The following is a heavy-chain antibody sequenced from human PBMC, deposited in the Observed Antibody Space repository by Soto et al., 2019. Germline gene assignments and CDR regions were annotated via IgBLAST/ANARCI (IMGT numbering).Heavy chain of an antibody. CDR2: ISAYNGNK. CDR1: GYTFTSYG. Sequence: QVQLVQSGAEVKKPGASVKVSCKASGYTFTSYGISWVRQAPGQGLEWMGWISAYNGNKKYAQKLQGRASMTTDTSTSTAYLELRGLRSDDTAVYYCARDLGQQLFDYWGQGTLVTVSS. J-gene: IGHJ4*02. V-gene: IGHV1-18*01. D-gene: IGHD6-13*01. CDR3: ARDLGQQLFDY.